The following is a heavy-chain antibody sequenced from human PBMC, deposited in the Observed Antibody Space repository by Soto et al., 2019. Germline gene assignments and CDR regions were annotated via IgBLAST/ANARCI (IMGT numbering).Heavy chain of an antibody. CDR3: ATPRGLYVWGSYRLEYYFDY. V-gene: IGHV1-24*01. D-gene: IGHD3-16*02. Sequence: QVQLVQSGAEVKKPGASVKVSCKVSGYTLTELSMHWVRQAPGKGLEWMGGFDPEDGETIYAQKFQGRVTMTEDTSTDTAYMELSSLRSEYTAVYCCATPRGLYVWGSYRLEYYFDYWGQGTLVTVSS. CDR1: GYTLTELS. J-gene: IGHJ4*02. CDR2: FDPEDGET.